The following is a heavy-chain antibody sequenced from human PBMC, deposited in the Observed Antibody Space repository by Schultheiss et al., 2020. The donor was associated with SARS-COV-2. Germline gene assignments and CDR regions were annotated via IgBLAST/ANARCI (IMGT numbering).Heavy chain of an antibody. CDR2: ISYDGSNK. V-gene: IGHV3-30*04. D-gene: IGHD3-10*01. J-gene: IGHJ6*02. CDR3: ASDLYGSGSYYSRDYYYYGMDV. CDR1: GFTFSSYA. Sequence: GGSLRLSCAASGFTFSSYAMHWVRQAPGKGLEWVAVISYDGSNKYYADSVKGRFTISRDNSKNTLYLQMNSLRAEDTAVYYCASDLYGSGSYYSRDYYYYGMDVCGQGTAVTVSS.